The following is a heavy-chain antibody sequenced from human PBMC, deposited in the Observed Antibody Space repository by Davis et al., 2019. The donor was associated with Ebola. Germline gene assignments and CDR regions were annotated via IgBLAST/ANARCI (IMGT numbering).Heavy chain of an antibody. D-gene: IGHD6-13*01. V-gene: IGHV3-11*06. CDR1: GFTFSDYY. J-gene: IGHJ6*02. CDR3: ARAQSIAAAGYYYYYGMDV. Sequence: PGGSLRLSCAASGFTFSDYYMSWIRQAPGKGLEWVSYISSSSSYTNYADSVKGRFTISRDNAKNSLYLQMNSLRAEDTAVYYCARAQSIAAAGYYYYYGMDVWGQGTTVTVSS. CDR2: ISSSSSYT.